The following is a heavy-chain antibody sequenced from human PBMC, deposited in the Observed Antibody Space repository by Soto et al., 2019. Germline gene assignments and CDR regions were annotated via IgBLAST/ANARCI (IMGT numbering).Heavy chain of an antibody. D-gene: IGHD3-22*01. CDR3: ASIPLGYYDSSGSSQGNAFDI. CDR1: GGSISSYY. Sequence: PSETLSLTCTVSGGSISSYYWSWIRQPPGKGLELIGYIYHTGITNYNPSLKSRVTISVDMSKNQFSLTLSSVTAADTAVYYCASIPLGYYDSSGSSQGNAFDIWGQGTMVTVSS. V-gene: IGHV4-59*08. J-gene: IGHJ3*02. CDR2: IYHTGIT.